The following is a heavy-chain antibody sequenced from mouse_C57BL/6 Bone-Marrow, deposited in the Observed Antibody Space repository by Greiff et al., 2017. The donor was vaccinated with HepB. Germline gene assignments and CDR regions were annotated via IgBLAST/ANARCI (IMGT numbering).Heavy chain of an antibody. D-gene: IGHD2-1*01. V-gene: IGHV1-81*01. CDR3: ARWGGNYGYYAMDY. J-gene: IGHJ4*01. CDR2: IYPRSGNT. Sequence: VQLQQSGAELARPGASVKLSCKASGYTFTSYGISWVKQRTGQGLEWIGEIYPRSGNTYYNEKFKGKATLTADKYSSTAYMELRSLTSEDSAVYFCARWGGNYGYYAMDYWGQGTSVTVSS. CDR1: GYTFTSYG.